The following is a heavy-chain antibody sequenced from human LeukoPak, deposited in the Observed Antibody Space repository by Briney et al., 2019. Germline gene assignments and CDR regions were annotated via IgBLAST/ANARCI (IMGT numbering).Heavy chain of an antibody. CDR3: AGEYSSSWYRGWFDP. Sequence: ASVKVSCKASGYTFTSYYMHWVRQAPGQGLEWMGIINPSGGSTSYAQKFQGRVTMTRDMSTSTVYMELSSLRSGDTAVYYCAGEYSSSWYRGWFDPWGQGTLVTVSS. V-gene: IGHV1-46*01. CDR1: GYTFTSYY. CDR2: INPSGGST. J-gene: IGHJ5*02. D-gene: IGHD6-13*01.